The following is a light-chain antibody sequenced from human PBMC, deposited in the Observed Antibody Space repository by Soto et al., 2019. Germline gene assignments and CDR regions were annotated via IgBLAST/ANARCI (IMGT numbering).Light chain of an antibody. Sequence: QSALTQPPSASGSPGQSVAISCTGTSSDVGGYDYVSWYQQHPGKAPKLMIYEVNKRPSGVSTRFSGSKSGNMASLTISGLQAEDEAEYYCCSYATPRQFGGGTKLTVL. CDR3: CSYATPRQ. CDR2: EVN. CDR1: SSDVGGYDY. J-gene: IGLJ2*01. V-gene: IGLV2-8*01.